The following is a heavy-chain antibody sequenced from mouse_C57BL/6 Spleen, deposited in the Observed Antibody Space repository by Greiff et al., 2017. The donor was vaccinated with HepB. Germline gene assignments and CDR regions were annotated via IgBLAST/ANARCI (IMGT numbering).Heavy chain of an antibody. CDR3: ACSPAYYYGSSPPWYFDV. V-gene: IGHV1-77*01. CDR1: GYTFTDYY. J-gene: IGHJ1*03. CDR2: IGPGSGST. D-gene: IGHD1-1*01. Sequence: QVQLKQSGAELVKPGASVKISCKASGYTFTDYYINWVKQRPGQGLEWIGKIGPGSGSTYYNEKFKGKATLTADKSSSTAYMQLSSLTSEDSAVYFCACSPAYYYGSSPPWYFDVWGTGTTVTVSS.